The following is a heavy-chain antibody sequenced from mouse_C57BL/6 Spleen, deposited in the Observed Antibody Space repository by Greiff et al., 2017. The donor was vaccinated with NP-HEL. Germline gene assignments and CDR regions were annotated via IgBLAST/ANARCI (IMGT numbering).Heavy chain of an antibody. D-gene: IGHD2-3*01. CDR2: ISSGSSTI. V-gene: IGHV5-17*01. CDR1: GFTFSDYG. Sequence: EVQVVESGGGLVKPGGSLKLSCAASGFTFSDYGMHWVRQAPEKGLEWVAYISSGSSTIYYADTVKGRFTISRDNAKNTLFLQMTSLRSEDTAMYYCARRAALYDGYLYYAMDYWGQGTSVTVSS. CDR3: ARRAALYDGYLYYAMDY. J-gene: IGHJ4*01.